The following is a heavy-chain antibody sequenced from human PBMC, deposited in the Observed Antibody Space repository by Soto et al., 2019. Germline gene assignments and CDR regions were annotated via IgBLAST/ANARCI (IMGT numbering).Heavy chain of an antibody. CDR3: AREPGIVGATYYYYMDV. CDR1: GDSVSSNSAA. J-gene: IGHJ6*03. V-gene: IGHV6-1*01. Sequence: SQTLSLTCAISGDSVSSNSAAWNWIRQSPSRGLEWLGRTYYRSKWYNDYAVSVKSRITINPDTSKNQFSLQLNSVTPEDTAVYYCAREPGIVGATYYYYMDVWGKGTTFTVSS. CDR2: TYYRSKWYN. D-gene: IGHD1-26*01.